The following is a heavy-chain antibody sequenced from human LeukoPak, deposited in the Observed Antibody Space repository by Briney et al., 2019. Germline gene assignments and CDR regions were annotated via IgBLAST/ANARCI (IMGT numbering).Heavy chain of an antibody. V-gene: IGHV1-3*01. J-gene: IGHJ4*02. CDR2: INAGNGNT. CDR1: GYTFTSYA. Sequence: ASVKVSCKASGYTFTSYAMHWVRQAPGQRLEWMGWINAGNGNTKYSQKFQGRVTITRDTSASTAYMELSGLRSEDTAVYYCARASYYYDSSGGDYWGQGTLVTVSS. CDR3: ARASYYYDSSGGDY. D-gene: IGHD3-22*01.